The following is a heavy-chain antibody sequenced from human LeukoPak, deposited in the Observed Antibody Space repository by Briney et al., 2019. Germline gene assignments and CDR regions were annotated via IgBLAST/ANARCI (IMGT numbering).Heavy chain of an antibody. D-gene: IGHD1-26*01. Sequence: GGSLRLSCAASGFTFSNYDMHWVRQATGKGLEWVSAIGVGANTFCSGSVKGRFTISRENAKNSLYLLMSSLRAEDTAMYYCARQNTPHGNFDYWGQGTLVTVSS. CDR3: ARQNTPHGNFDY. V-gene: IGHV3-13*01. J-gene: IGHJ4*02. CDR1: GFTFSNYD. CDR2: IGVGANT.